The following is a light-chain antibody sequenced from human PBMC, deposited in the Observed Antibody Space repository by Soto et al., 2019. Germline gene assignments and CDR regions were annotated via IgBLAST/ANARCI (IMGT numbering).Light chain of an antibody. CDR1: QSVSSSY. Sequence: EIVLTQSPGTLSLSPGERATLSCRASQSVSSSYLAWYQQKPGQAPRLLIYGASSRATGIPDGFSGSGSGTDFTLTINRLEPEDFAVYYCQQYGRSGYTFGQGTKLEIK. V-gene: IGKV3-20*01. CDR2: GAS. J-gene: IGKJ2*01. CDR3: QQYGRSGYT.